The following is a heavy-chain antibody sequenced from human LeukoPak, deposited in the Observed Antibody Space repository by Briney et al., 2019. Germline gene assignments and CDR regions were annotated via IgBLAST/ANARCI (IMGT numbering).Heavy chain of an antibody. CDR3: ARQITDQSIGYDSTDY. CDR1: GYRFTTYW. CDR2: IYPGDSDT. D-gene: IGHD5-12*01. V-gene: IGHV5-51*01. J-gene: IGHJ4*02. Sequence: GESLQISCKASGYRFTTYWIGLVRQMPGKGLEWMGIIYPGDSDTRYSPSFEGQVTISADKSITTAYLQWSSLKASDTAMYYCARQITDQSIGYDSTDYWGQGTLVTVSS.